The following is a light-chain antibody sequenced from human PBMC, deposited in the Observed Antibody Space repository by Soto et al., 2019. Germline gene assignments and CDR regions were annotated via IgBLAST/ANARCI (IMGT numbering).Light chain of an antibody. CDR3: QQYGNTPYT. CDR1: QSVSSSY. Sequence: ENVLTQSPATLSLSPGERATLSCGASQSVSSSYLAWYQQKPGLAPRLLIYDASSRATGIPDRFSGSGSGTDFTLTISRLEPEDFALYYCQQYGNTPYTFGQGTKLEIK. J-gene: IGKJ2*01. V-gene: IGKV3D-20*01. CDR2: DAS.